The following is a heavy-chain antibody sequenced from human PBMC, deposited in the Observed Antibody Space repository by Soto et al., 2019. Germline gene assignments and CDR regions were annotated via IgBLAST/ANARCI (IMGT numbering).Heavy chain of an antibody. CDR1: VYTFTSYA. Sequence: ASVKVSCKGSVYTFTSYAMHCVGQSPGQRLEWMGWINAGNGNTKYSQKFQGRVTITRDTSASTAYMELSSLRSEDTAVYYCARGITLPTPLEYWGQGTLVTVSS. D-gene: IGHD1-20*01. CDR2: INAGNGNT. V-gene: IGHV1-3*01. J-gene: IGHJ4*02. CDR3: ARGITLPTPLEY.